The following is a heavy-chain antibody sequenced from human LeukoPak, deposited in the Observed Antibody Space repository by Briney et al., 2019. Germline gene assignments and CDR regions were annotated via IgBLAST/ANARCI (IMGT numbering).Heavy chain of an antibody. CDR1: GFTFNGYA. CDR3: AKRPGAFPL. V-gene: IGHV3-23*01. CDR2: IVGSGRTT. D-gene: IGHD1-14*01. J-gene: IGHJ3*01. Sequence: GGSLRLSCVASGFTFNGYAMSWVRQAPGKGLEWVATIVGSGRTTYYADSVRGWFVISRDNSQNVVHLQMNSLRVEDTAFYYCAKRPGAFPLWGRGTLVTVSP.